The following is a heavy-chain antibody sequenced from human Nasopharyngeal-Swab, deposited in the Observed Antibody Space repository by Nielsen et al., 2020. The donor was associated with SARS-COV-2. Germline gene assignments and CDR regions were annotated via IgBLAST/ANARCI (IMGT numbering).Heavy chain of an antibody. CDR1: RYTFPHSA. CDR2: IVPALGLP. V-gene: IGHV1-69*10. D-gene: IGHD5-12*01. J-gene: IGHJ4*02. Sequence: SVKVSCQTSRYTFPHSAISWVRQAPAQGLEWMGGIVPALGLPHYAQKFRGRVTISADRSTTTSYLELSSLRSEETAIYYCAREGEYGAYDAPDYWGQGTLVTVSS. CDR3: AREGEYGAYDAPDY.